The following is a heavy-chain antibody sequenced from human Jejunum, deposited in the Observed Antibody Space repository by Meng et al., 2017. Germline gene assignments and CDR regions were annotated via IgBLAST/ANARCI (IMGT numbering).Heavy chain of an antibody. D-gene: IGHD3-22*01. CDR1: GGTFRSYA. CDR2: IIPVFGTA. Sequence: SVKVSCKASGGTFRSYAFSWVRQAPGQGLEWMGGIIPVFGTANYAQKFQGRVTITADKSTSTACMELSSLRSEDKAVHCCARVAITMIIEVTSGYYYGFDVWGQGTTVTVSS. V-gene: IGHV1-69*06. CDR3: ARVAITMIIEVTSGYYYGFDV. J-gene: IGHJ6*02.